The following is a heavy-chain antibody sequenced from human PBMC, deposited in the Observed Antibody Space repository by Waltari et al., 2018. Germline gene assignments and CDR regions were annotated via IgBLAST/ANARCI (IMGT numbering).Heavy chain of an antibody. CDR3: ATHVYYYDSSGYYPGGFDY. CDR1: GFTVSSNY. V-gene: IGHV3-66*02. D-gene: IGHD3-22*01. J-gene: IGHJ4*02. Sequence: EVQLVESGGGLVQPGGSLRLSCAASGFTVSSNYMSWVRQAPGKGLEWVSVIYSGGSTYYADSVKGRFTISRDNSKNTLYLQMNSLRAEDTAVYYCATHVYYYDSSGYYPGGFDYWGQGTLVTVSS. CDR2: IYSGGST.